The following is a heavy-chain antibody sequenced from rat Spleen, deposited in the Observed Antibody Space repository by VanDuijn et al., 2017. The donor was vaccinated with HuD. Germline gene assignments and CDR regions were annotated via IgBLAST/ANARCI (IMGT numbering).Heavy chain of an antibody. CDR3: TTDHNSPNYYSSSPYVMDA. V-gene: IGHV5-31*01. Sequence: EVQLVESGGGLVQPGRSLKLSCVASGFTFNNYWMTWIRQAPGKGLEWVSSIDTDGSRTYYPDSVRGRFTISRDNAKSTLYLQMDSLRSEDTATYYCTTDHNSPNYYSSSPYVMDAWGQGASVTVSS. CDR1: GFTFNNYW. D-gene: IGHD1-2*01. J-gene: IGHJ4*01. CDR2: IDTDGSRT.